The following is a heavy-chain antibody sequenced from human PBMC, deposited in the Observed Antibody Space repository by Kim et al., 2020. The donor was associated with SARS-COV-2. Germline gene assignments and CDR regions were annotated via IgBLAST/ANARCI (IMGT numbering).Heavy chain of an antibody. CDR2: INHSGST. CDR3: ARGTVGATKAGFDY. V-gene: IGHV4-34*01. Sequence: SETLSLTCAVYGGSFSGYYWSWIRQPPGKGLEWIGEINHSGSTNYNPSLKSRVTISVDTSKNQFSLKLSSVTAADTAVYYCARGTVGATKAGFDYWRQGTLVTVSS. D-gene: IGHD1-26*01. J-gene: IGHJ4*02. CDR1: GGSFSGYY.